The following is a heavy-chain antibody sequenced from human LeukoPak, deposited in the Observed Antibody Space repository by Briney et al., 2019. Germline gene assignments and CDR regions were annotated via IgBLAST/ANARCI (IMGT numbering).Heavy chain of an antibody. D-gene: IGHD3-22*01. V-gene: IGHV3-30*18. CDR1: GFTFSSYG. CDR2: ISYDGSNK. Sequence: PGGSLRLSCAASGFTFSSYGMHWVRQAPGKGLEWVAVISYDGSNKYYADSVKGRFTISRDNSKNTLYLQMNSLRAEETAVYYCAKVYYYDSSGYAFDIWGQGTMVTVSS. CDR3: AKVYYYDSSGYAFDI. J-gene: IGHJ3*02.